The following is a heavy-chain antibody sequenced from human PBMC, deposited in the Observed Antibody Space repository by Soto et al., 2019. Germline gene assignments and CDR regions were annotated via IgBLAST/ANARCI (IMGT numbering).Heavy chain of an antibody. Sequence: GGSLRLSCAASGFTFSSYGMHWVRQAPGKGLEWVAVISYDGSNKYYADSVKGRFTISRDNSKNTLYLQMNSLRAEDTAVYYCAKGLPGITGTSGWFDPWGQGTLVTVSS. CDR3: AKGLPGITGTSGWFDP. CDR2: ISYDGSNK. D-gene: IGHD1-7*01. J-gene: IGHJ5*02. V-gene: IGHV3-30*18. CDR1: GFTFSSYG.